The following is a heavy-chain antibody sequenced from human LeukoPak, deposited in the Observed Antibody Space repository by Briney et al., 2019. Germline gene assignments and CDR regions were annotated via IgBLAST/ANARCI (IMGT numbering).Heavy chain of an antibody. J-gene: IGHJ4*02. V-gene: IGHV4-34*01. CDR2: IYYSGST. Sequence: SETLSLTCAVYGGSFSGYYWSWIRQPPGKGLEWIGSIYYSGSTYYNPSLKSRVTISVDTSKNQFSLKLSSVTAADTAVYYCARRVGDTIFGVVTAGLDYDYWGQGTLVTVSS. D-gene: IGHD3-3*01. CDR1: GGSFSGYY. CDR3: ARRVGDTIFGVVTAGLDYDY.